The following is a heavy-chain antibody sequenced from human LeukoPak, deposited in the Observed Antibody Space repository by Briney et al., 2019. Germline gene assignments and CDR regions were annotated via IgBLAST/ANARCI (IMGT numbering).Heavy chain of an antibody. CDR2: ISAYNGNT. CDR1: GYTFTSYG. J-gene: IGHJ3*02. Sequence: ASVKVSCKASGYTFTSYGISWVRQAPGQGLEWMGWISAYNGNTNYAQKLQGRVTMTTDTSTSTAYTELRSLRSDDTAVYYCASSTGIAEASFDAFDIWGQGTMVTVSS. CDR3: ASSTGIAEASFDAFDI. D-gene: IGHD6-19*01. V-gene: IGHV1-18*01.